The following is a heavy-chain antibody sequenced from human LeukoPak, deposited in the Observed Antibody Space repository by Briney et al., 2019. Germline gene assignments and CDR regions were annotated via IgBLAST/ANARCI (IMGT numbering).Heavy chain of an antibody. Sequence: GGSLRLSCAASGFTFSSYAMHWVRQAPGKGLEWVAVISYDGSNKYYADSVKGRFTISRDNSKNTLYLQMNSLRAEDTAAYYCARGGSGWYVTPNWFDPWGQGTLVTVSS. CDR2: ISYDGSNK. CDR1: GFTFSSYA. D-gene: IGHD6-19*01. CDR3: ARGGSGWYVTPNWFDP. V-gene: IGHV3-30-3*01. J-gene: IGHJ5*02.